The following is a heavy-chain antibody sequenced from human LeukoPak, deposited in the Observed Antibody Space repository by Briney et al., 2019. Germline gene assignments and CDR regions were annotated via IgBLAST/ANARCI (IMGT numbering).Heavy chain of an antibody. CDR3: ARQRGYSSSWYPRRGPFDY. J-gene: IGHJ4*02. Sequence: SETLSLTCSVSGGSISSSSYYWGWIRQPPGKGLEWIGSIYYSGYTYYNPSLESRVTISVDTSKNQFSLKLSSVTAADTAVYYCARQRGYSSSWYPRRGPFDYWGQGTLVTVSS. D-gene: IGHD6-13*01. V-gene: IGHV4-39*01. CDR1: GGSISSSSYY. CDR2: IYYSGYT.